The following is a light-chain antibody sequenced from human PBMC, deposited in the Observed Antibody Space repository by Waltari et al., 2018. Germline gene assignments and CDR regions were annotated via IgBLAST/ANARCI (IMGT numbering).Light chain of an antibody. V-gene: IGKV3-11*01. J-gene: IGKJ4*01. CDR1: QSVANY. CDR3: QRYSNSPLT. Sequence: VILTQSPATLSLSPGERATLSCRASQSVANYLAWYQQKPGQAPGLLIYGASSRATGIPDRFSGTGSGTEFTLTISSLEPEDFAVYFCQRYSNSPLTFGGGTKVEIK. CDR2: GAS.